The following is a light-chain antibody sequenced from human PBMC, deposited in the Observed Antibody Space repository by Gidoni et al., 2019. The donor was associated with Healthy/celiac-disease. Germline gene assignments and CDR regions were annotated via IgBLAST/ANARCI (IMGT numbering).Light chain of an antibody. CDR3: QQYNSYPRT. V-gene: IGKV1-5*03. J-gene: IGKJ4*02. Sequence: DIHITQSPSTLSASVGDRVTITCRARQSISSWLGWYQQTPGKAPKLLIYKASSLESGVPSRFSGSGSGTEFTITISRLQPDDVANYYCQQYNSYPRTFGGGTKVEIK. CDR1: QSISSW. CDR2: KAS.